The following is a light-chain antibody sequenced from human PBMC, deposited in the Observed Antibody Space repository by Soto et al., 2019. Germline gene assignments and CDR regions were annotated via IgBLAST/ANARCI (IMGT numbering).Light chain of an antibody. CDR3: TSYTTSSTVV. Sequence: QSALTQPASVSGSPGQSNTISCTGTSSDIVTYNSVSWYQQHAGKVPKLMIYDVTNRPSGVSDRFSGSKSGNTASLTISGLQAEDEADYYFTSYTTSSTVVFCGGTK. CDR1: SSDIVTYNS. V-gene: IGLV2-14*01. J-gene: IGLJ2*01. CDR2: DVT.